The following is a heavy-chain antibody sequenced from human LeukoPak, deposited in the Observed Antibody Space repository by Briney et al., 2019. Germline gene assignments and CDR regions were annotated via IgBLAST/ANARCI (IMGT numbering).Heavy chain of an antibody. CDR3: AGEPGNWNYGWFDP. CDR1: GFTFSSYS. D-gene: IGHD1-7*01. CDR2: ISSSSSYI. V-gene: IGHV3-21*01. Sequence: GGSLRLSCAASGFTFSSYSMNWVRQAPGKGLEWVSSISSSSSYIYYADSVKGRFTISRDNANNSLYLQMNSLRAEDTAVYYCAGEPGNWNYGWFDPWGQGTLVTVSS. J-gene: IGHJ5*02.